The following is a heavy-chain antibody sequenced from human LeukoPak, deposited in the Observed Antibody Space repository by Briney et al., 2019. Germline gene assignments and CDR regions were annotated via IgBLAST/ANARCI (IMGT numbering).Heavy chain of an antibody. J-gene: IGHJ6*02. Sequence: SETLSLTCTVSGGSISSYHWSWIRQPPGKVLERIGYIYYSGSTNYNPSLKSRVTISVDTSKNQFSLKLSSVTAADTAVYYCARDRGGSSWYDSYYGMDVWGQGTTVTVSS. V-gene: IGHV4-59*01. CDR2: IYYSGST. D-gene: IGHD6-13*01. CDR3: ARDRGGSSWYDSYYGMDV. CDR1: GGSISSYH.